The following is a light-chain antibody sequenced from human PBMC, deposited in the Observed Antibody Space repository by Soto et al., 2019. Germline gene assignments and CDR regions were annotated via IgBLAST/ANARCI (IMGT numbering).Light chain of an antibody. CDR3: QQYKNYSPWT. CDR2: KAS. CDR1: QSINSW. Sequence: DIQMTQSPSTLSASVGDRVSITCRASQSINSWLAWYQQKPGKAPNLLIYKASSLESGVPSRFSGSGSGTEFTLTISRLQPDDSATYYCQQYKNYSPWTFGQGTKVEIK. V-gene: IGKV1-5*03. J-gene: IGKJ1*01.